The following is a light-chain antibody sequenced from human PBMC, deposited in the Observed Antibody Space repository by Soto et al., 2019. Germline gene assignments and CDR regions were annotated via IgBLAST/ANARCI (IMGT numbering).Light chain of an antibody. Sequence: MTQSPGTLSLSPGERATLSCGASQSVSSYLAWYQQKPGQAPRLLIYDASNRATGIPARFSGSGSGTEFTLTISSLQSEDFAVYYCQHYNKWPPWTFGQGTKVDIK. J-gene: IGKJ1*01. V-gene: IGKV3D-15*01. CDR2: DAS. CDR1: QSVSSY. CDR3: QHYNKWPPWT.